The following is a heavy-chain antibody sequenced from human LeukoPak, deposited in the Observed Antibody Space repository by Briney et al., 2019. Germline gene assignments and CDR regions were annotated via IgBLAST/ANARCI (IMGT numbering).Heavy chain of an antibody. D-gene: IGHD3-22*01. Sequence: ASVKVSCKASGHTFTGYYMHWVRQAPGQGLEWMGRINPNSGGTNYAQKFQGRVTMTRDTSISTAYMELSRLRSDDTAVYYCARDQDGYYYDSSPIDYWGQGTLVTVSS. J-gene: IGHJ4*02. CDR2: INPNSGGT. CDR3: ARDQDGYYYDSSPIDY. V-gene: IGHV1-2*06. CDR1: GHTFTGYY.